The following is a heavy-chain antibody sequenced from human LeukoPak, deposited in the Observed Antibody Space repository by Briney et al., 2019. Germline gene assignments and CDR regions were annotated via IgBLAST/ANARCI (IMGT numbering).Heavy chain of an antibody. D-gene: IGHD3-10*01. CDR2: FYTSGNT. V-gene: IGHV4-61*02. J-gene: IGHJ4*02. CDR1: GGSISSGIYH. CDR3: ARGQYYYGSGSYAKLDY. Sequence: PSQTLSLTCTVSGGSISSGIYHWSWVRQPAGKGLEWIGRFYTSGNTNYNPSLKSRVTMSVDTSKNQFSLKLSSVTAADTAVYYCARGQYYYGSGSYAKLDYWGQGTLVTVSS.